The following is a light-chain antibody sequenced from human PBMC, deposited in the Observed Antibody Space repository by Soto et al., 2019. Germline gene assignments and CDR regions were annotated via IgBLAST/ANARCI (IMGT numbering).Light chain of an antibody. CDR1: QSIDSS. CDR3: QQYNTFWT. CDR2: DAS. J-gene: IGKJ1*01. Sequence: FQMTQSPSTLSASIGDGVTISCRASQSIDSSLAWYQQKPGKAPKLLIYDASSLESGVPSRASGSGSGTEYTLTISSLQPDDFATYYCQQYNTFWTFGPGTKVEIK. V-gene: IGKV1-5*01.